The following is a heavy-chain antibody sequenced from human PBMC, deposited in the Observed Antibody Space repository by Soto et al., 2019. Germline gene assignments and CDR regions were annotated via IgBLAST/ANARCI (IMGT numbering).Heavy chain of an antibody. J-gene: IGHJ6*02. CDR3: ARTRSAWSDFHYYSLDV. Sequence: GGSLRLSCAASGFTFNSYGMHWVRQGPGHGLEWVAFISYDSTKTYYADSVKGRFTISRDNSNSALYVQMNSLTGEDTAVYYCARTRSAWSDFHYYSLDVWGQGTTVTVSS. V-gene: IGHV3-30*03. CDR2: ISYDSTKT. D-gene: IGHD1-26*01. CDR1: GFTFNSYG.